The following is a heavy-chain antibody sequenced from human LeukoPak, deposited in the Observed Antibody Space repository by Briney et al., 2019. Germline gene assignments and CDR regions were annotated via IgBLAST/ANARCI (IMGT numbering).Heavy chain of an antibody. J-gene: IGHJ4*02. CDR1: GFTFSSCA. CDR2: ISPDGSSA. V-gene: IGHV3-74*03. CDR3: ARVSFCPRCHFDY. D-gene: IGHD2/OR15-2a*01. Sequence: GGSLRLSCVASGFTFSSCAMGWVRQAPGKGLVWVARISPDGSSALSADSVRGRFTISRDNADNMLYLQLNSLRAEDTAVYYCARVSFCPRCHFDYWGQGTLVTVSS.